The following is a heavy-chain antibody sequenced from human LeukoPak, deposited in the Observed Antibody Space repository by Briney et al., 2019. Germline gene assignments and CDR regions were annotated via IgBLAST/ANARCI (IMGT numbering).Heavy chain of an antibody. J-gene: IGHJ4*02. CDR2: ISGPAGSW. Sequence: GGSLRLSCAASGFTFSSYAMSWVRQAPGKGLEWVSAISGPAGSWDYADSVKGRFTISRDNSKDTLFLQMNSLRADDTAIYYCAKKVGLVSAPLYYFDVWGQGTLVTVSS. V-gene: IGHV3-23*01. CDR1: GFTFSSYA. D-gene: IGHD5/OR15-5a*01. CDR3: AKKVGLVSAPLYYFDV.